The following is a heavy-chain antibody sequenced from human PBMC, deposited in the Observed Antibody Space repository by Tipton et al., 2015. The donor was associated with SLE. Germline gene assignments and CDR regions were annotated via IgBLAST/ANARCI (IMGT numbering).Heavy chain of an antibody. CDR2: INTDGTAT. V-gene: IGHV3-74*01. CDR3: AKDFYSSAGS. CDR1: GFTFSSYW. Sequence: SLRLSCTTSGFTFSSYWMHWVRQAPGEGLMWGSRINTDGTATGYADSVRGRFTISRDNPKNTLYLQMNSLGAEDTAIYYCAKDFYSSAGSWCQRTLVTVSS. J-gene: IGHJ4*02. D-gene: IGHD3-22*01.